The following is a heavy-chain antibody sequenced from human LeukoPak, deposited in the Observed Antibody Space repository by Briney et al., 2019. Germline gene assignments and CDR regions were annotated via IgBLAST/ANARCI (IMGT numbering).Heavy chain of an antibody. CDR2: LFSTGSA. Sequence: SETLSLTCSVSGASLTRPTYYQWSWIRQPPGKGLELIGSLFSTGSATLNPSLKSRVTMSLDTSKSQFSLKLSSVTAEDSAVYYCARFKSGGFSYFDSWGQGTLLAVSS. CDR3: ARFKSGGFSYFDS. D-gene: IGHD3-3*01. CDR1: GASLTRPTYY. J-gene: IGHJ4*02. V-gene: IGHV4-61*01.